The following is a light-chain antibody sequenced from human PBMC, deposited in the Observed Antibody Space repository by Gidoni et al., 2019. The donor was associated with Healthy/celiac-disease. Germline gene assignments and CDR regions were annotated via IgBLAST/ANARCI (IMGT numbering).Light chain of an antibody. J-gene: IGLJ1*01. CDR2: EVS. CDR3: SSYTSSSTLYV. V-gene: IGLV2-14*01. CDR1: SSDVGGYNY. Sequence: QSALPQPASVSGSPGQSITIPCTGTSSDVGGYNYVSWYQQHPGKAPKLMIYEVSNRPSGVSNRFSGSKSGNKASLTISGLQAEDEADYYCSSYTSSSTLYVFGTGTKVTVL.